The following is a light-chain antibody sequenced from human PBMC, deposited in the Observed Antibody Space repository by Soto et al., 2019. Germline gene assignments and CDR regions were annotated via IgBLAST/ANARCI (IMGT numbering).Light chain of an antibody. J-gene: IGKJ3*01. V-gene: IGKV3-20*01. Sequence: EIVLTQSPGTLSLSPGERAPLSCRASQSVSSNNLAWYQQRPGQAPRVVIYGESTRATGITERFSGSGSGTDVPLTISRLEPEDFAVYYCQQYGRSPFTFGPGTKVDFK. CDR3: QQYGRSPFT. CDR2: GES. CDR1: QSVSSNN.